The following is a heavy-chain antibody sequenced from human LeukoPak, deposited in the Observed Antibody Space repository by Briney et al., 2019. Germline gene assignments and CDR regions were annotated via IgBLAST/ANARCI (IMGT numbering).Heavy chain of an antibody. CDR3: AKMRGQYYHSYYMDA. Sequence: GGSLRLSCAASGFIFSSYAMSWVRQAPGEGLEWVSYGGSGGSTYYADSVKGRFTVSRDNSKSTLHLQMNSLTAEDTAVYYCAKMRGQYYHSYYMDAWGKGTTVTVSS. CDR2: GGSGGST. J-gene: IGHJ6*03. CDR1: GFIFSSYA. V-gene: IGHV3-23*01.